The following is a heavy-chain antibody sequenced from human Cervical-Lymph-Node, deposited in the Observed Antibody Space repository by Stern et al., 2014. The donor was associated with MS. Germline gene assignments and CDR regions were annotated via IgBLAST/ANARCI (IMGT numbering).Heavy chain of an antibody. D-gene: IGHD1-26*01. Sequence: VQLVESGGGVVQPGRSLRLSCAASGFVFRRYALHWVRQAPGKGLEWVALISYDGRDTYYTDSVKGRFTVSRDNSNNTVDLEMNSLRLEDTAVYYCAKGGSGSYLDWGQGSLVTVSS. CDR1: GFVFRRYA. V-gene: IGHV3-30*04. CDR3: AKGGSGSYLD. CDR2: ISYDGRDT. J-gene: IGHJ4*02.